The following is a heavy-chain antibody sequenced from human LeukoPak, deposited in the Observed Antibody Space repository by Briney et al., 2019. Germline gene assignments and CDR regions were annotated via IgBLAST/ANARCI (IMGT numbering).Heavy chain of an antibody. CDR3: ARDLVTVTKGFDI. CDR1: ADSFSSHY. V-gene: IGHV4-59*11. CDR2: ISYIGYT. J-gene: IGHJ3*02. D-gene: IGHD4-17*01. Sequence: SETLSLTCAVSADSFSSHYWIWIRQPPGKGLEWIGYISYIGYTNYNPSLKSRVTISIDTSKNQFSLKLSSVTAADTAVYYCARDLVTVTKGFDIWGQGTMVSVSS.